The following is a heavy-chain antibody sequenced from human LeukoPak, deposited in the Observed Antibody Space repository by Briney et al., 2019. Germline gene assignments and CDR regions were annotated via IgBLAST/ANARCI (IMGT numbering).Heavy chain of an antibody. CDR1: GFTFSSYA. CDR2: ISGSGGST. D-gene: IGHD2-15*01. V-gene: IGHV3-23*01. J-gene: IGHJ4*02. CDR3: AKALLGGSRHHNYFDY. Sequence: PGGSLRLSCAASGFTFSSYAIGWVRQAPGKGLEWVSAISGSGGSTYYADSVKGRFTISRDNSKNTLYLQMNSLRAEDTAVYYCAKALLGGSRHHNYFDYWGQGTLVTVSS.